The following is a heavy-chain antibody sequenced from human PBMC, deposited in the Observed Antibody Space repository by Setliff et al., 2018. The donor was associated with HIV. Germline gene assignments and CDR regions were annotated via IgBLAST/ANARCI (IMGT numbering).Heavy chain of an antibody. V-gene: IGHV4-38-2*01. Sequence: SETLSLTCAVSGYSISIGYYWGWIRQAPGKGLEWIGNIYHSGITYYNPSLKSRVTISLDTSKNQFSLKLSSVTAADTAVCYCAGGLHYGLGKFGYWGQGTLVTVSS. CDR3: AGGLHYGLGKFGY. CDR1: GYSISIGYY. CDR2: IYHSGIT. D-gene: IGHD3-10*01. J-gene: IGHJ4*02.